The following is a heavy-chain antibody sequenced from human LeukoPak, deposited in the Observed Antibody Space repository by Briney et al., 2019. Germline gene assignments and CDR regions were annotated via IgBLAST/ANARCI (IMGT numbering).Heavy chain of an antibody. CDR1: GFTFSDYY. V-gene: IGHV3-11*01. CDR2: ISSSGSTI. CDR3: AKDMGYSPAAFDI. Sequence: PGGFLRLSCAASGFTFSDYYMSWIRQAPGKGLEWVSYISSSGSTIYYADSVKGRFTISRDNAKNSLYLQMNSLRAEDMALYYCAKDMGYSPAAFDIWGQGTMVTVSS. D-gene: IGHD5-18*01. J-gene: IGHJ3*02.